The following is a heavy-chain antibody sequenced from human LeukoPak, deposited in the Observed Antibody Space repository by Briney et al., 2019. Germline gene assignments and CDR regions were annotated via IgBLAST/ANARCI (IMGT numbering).Heavy chain of an antibody. CDR3: ARVPGNSGSYYIFVY. Sequence: ALVKVSCKASGGTFSSYAISWVRQAPGQGLEWMGGIIPIFGTANYAQKFQGRVTITADESTSTAYMELRSLRSDDTAVYYCARVPGNSGSYYIFVYWGQGTLVTVSS. CDR1: GGTFSSYA. CDR2: IIPIFGTA. J-gene: IGHJ4*02. V-gene: IGHV1-69*01. D-gene: IGHD1-26*01.